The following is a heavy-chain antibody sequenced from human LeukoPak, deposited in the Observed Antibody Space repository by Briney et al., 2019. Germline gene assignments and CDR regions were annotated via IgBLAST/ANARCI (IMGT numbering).Heavy chain of an antibody. CDR3: ARGGIVGATKYYYYMDV. Sequence: PGGSLRLSCVTSGFTFSRYSMRWVRQAPGKGLEWVSYISSSGSTIYYADSVKGRFTISRDNAKNSLYLQMNSLRAEDTAVYYCARGGIVGATKYYYYMDVWGKGTTVTVSS. CDR1: GFTFSRYS. V-gene: IGHV3-48*04. J-gene: IGHJ6*03. CDR2: ISSSGSTI. D-gene: IGHD1-26*01.